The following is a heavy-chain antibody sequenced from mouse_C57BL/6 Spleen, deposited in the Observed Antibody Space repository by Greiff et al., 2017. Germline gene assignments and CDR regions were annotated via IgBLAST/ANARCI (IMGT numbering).Heavy chain of an antibody. J-gene: IGHJ4*01. CDR2: IDPSDSET. Sequence: VQLQQPGAELVRPGSSVKLSCKASGYTFTSYWMHWVKQRPIQGLEWIGNIDPSDSETHYNQKFKDKATLTVDKSSSTDYMQLSSLTSEDSAVYYCARYLQDAMDYWGQGTSVTVSS. CDR1: GYTFTSYW. CDR3: ARYLQDAMDY. V-gene: IGHV1-52*01. D-gene: IGHD5-1*01.